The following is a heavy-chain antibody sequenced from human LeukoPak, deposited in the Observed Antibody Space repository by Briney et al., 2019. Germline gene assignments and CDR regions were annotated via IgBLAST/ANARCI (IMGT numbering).Heavy chain of an antibody. J-gene: IGHJ4*02. CDR3: AREAAAGLGY. Sequence: PGGSLTLSCAASGFTFSSYRMQWVRQAPGKGLVWVSRINSDGSSTSYADSMKGRFTISRDNAKNTLYLQMNSLRGEDTAVYYCAREAAAGLGYWGQGTLVTVSS. D-gene: IGHD6-13*01. V-gene: IGHV3-74*01. CDR1: GFTFSSYR. CDR2: INSDGSST.